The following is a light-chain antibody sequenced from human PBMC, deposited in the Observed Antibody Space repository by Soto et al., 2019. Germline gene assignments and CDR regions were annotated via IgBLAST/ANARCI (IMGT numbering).Light chain of an antibody. CDR1: QSVSSSY. CDR2: DAS. Sequence: EIVLTQSPGTLSLSPGERATLSCRASQSVSSSYLAWYQQKAGQAPRLLIYDASTRATGIPDRFSGSGSGTDFTLSISRLEPEDFAVYYCQSYGSSRTFGHGTKVDIK. J-gene: IGKJ1*01. CDR3: QSYGSSRT. V-gene: IGKV3-20*01.